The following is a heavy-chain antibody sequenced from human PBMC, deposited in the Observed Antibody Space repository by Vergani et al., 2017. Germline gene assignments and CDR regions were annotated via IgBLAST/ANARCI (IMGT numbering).Heavy chain of an antibody. CDR3: AGGATVVRAAFDI. Sequence: QLQLQESGPGLVKPSETLSLTCTVSGGSISSSSYYWGWIRQPPGKGLEWIGSIYYSGSTYYNPSLKRRVTISVDTSKNQFSLKLSSVTAADTAVYYCAGGATVVRAAFDIWGQGTMVTVSS. V-gene: IGHV4-39*01. CDR2: IYYSGST. CDR1: GGSISSSSYY. D-gene: IGHD4-23*01. J-gene: IGHJ3*02.